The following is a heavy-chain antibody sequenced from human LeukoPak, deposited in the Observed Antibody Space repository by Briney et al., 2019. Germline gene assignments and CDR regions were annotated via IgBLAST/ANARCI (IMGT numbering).Heavy chain of an antibody. CDR1: GGSISSSSYY. Sequence: SETLSLTCTVSGGSISSSSYYWGWIRQPPGKGLEWIGRIYYSGNTYYNPALKSRVTISVDTSKNQFSLKLTSVTAADTAVYYCARASHGYCSGGSCYSGGWFDPWGQGTLVTVSS. CDR2: IYYSGNT. V-gene: IGHV4-39*07. D-gene: IGHD2-15*01. J-gene: IGHJ5*02. CDR3: ARASHGYCSGGSCYSGGWFDP.